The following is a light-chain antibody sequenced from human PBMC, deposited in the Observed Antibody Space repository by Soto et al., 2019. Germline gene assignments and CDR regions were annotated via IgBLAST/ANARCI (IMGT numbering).Light chain of an antibody. CDR3: AAWDDTVRSYV. CDR1: ISNIGSNH. Sequence: QSVLTQPPSVSGTPGQRVTISCSGSISNIGSNHVYWFQQFPGTAPKVLSNRNNQRPSGFPDRFSGSKSGTSASLAISGLRSEDEAEYYCAAWDDTVRSYVFGTGTKLTVL. CDR2: RNN. J-gene: IGLJ1*01. V-gene: IGLV1-47*01.